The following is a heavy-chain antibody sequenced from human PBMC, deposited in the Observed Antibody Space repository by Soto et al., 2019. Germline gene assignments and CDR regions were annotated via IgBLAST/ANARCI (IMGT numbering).Heavy chain of an antibody. CDR1: GFTFDDYG. Sequence: GGSLRLSCAASGFTFDDYGMSWVRQAPGKGLEWVSGINWNGGSTGYADSVKGRFTISRDNAKNSLYLQMNSLRAEDTALYYCARDRAPRQSVVGSGSVFDYWGQGTLVTVSS. D-gene: IGHD6-19*01. CDR2: INWNGGST. V-gene: IGHV3-20*04. CDR3: ARDRAPRQSVVGSGSVFDY. J-gene: IGHJ4*02.